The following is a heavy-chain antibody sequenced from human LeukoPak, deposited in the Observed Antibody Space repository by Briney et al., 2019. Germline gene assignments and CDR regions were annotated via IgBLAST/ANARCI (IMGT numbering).Heavy chain of an antibody. CDR3: ARRYYDSSGYYYFDC. D-gene: IGHD3-22*01. V-gene: IGHV4-59*11. CDR1: GTSISSHY. J-gene: IGHJ4*02. CDR2: IFYSGTT. Sequence: SETLSLTCTVSGTSISSHYWNWIRQPPGKGLEWIGYIFYSGTTKYNPSLTSRVTISVDTSKNQFSLKLSSVTAADTAVYYCARRYYDSSGYYYFDCWGQGTLVTVSS.